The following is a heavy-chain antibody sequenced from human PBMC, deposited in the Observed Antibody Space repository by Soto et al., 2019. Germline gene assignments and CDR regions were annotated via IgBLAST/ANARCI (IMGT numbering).Heavy chain of an antibody. D-gene: IGHD3-22*01. CDR3: ATSSTVVTHSSVY. V-gene: IGHV5-51*01. Sequence: GESLKISCKGSGYSFTSYWIGWVRQMPGKGLEWMGIIYPGDSDTRYSPSFQGQVTISADKSISTAYLQWSSLKASDTAMYYCATSSTVVTHSSVYWGQGTLVTVSS. CDR1: GYSFTSYW. J-gene: IGHJ4*02. CDR2: IYPGDSDT.